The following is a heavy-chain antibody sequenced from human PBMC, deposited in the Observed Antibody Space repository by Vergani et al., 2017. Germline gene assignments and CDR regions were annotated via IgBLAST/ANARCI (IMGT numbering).Heavy chain of an antibody. CDR3: VKDRSGSPFWDAFDV. V-gene: IGHV3-64D*06. CDR1: GFTFNSYA. J-gene: IGHJ3*01. D-gene: IGHD1-26*01. Sequence: EVQLLESGGGLVQPGGSLRLSCSASGFTFNSYAMHWVRQAPGKGLEYVSAISSNGGSTYYADSVKGRFTISRDNSKNTLYLQMSSLRAEDTAVYYCVKDRSGSPFWDAFDVWGQGTMVTVSS. CDR2: ISSNGGST.